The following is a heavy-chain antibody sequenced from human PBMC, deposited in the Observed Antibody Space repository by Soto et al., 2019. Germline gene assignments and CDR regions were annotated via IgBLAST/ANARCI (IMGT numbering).Heavy chain of an antibody. CDR3: AREEIGGRTDMDV. Sequence: ASVKVSCKASGYTFTRYYMHWVRQAPGQGLEWMGLINPSGGRASYAQKFQGRVTMTRDTSTTTVYMELSSLRSEDTAVYYCAREEIGGRTDMDVWGQGTTVTVSS. CDR1: GYTFTRYY. D-gene: IGHD1-26*01. CDR2: INPSGGRA. V-gene: IGHV1-46*03. J-gene: IGHJ6*02.